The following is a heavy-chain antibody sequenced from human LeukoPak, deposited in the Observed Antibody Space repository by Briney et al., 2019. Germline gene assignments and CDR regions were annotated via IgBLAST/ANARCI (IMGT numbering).Heavy chain of an antibody. CDR1: GGSISSYY. J-gene: IGHJ4*02. CDR3: ARDSPSGYSSGWFFPFDY. Sequence: SETLSLTCTVSGGSISSYYWSWIRQPPGKGLEWIGYIYYSGSTNYNPSLKSRVTISVDTSKNQFSLRLSSVTAADTAVYYCARDSPSGYSSGWFFPFDYWGQGILVTVSS. V-gene: IGHV4-59*01. CDR2: IYYSGST. D-gene: IGHD6-19*01.